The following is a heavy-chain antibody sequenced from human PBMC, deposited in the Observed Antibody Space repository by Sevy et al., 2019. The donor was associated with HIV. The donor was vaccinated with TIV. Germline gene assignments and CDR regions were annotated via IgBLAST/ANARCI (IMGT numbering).Heavy chain of an antibody. CDR1: GFTFSSYG. J-gene: IGHJ6*02. V-gene: IGHV3-30*18. D-gene: IGHD3-3*01. CDR2: ISYDGSNK. CDR3: AKGFESYYYYGMDV. Sequence: GGSLRLSCAASGFTFSSYGMHWVRQAPGKGLEWVAVISYDGSNKYYAYSVKGRFTISRDNSKNTLYLQMNSLRAEDTAVYYCAKGFESYYYYGMDVWGQGTTVTVSS.